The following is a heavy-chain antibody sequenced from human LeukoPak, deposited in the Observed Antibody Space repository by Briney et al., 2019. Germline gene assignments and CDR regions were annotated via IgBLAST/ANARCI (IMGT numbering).Heavy chain of an antibody. CDR2: IYYSGSA. D-gene: IGHD3-22*01. CDR3: ARFRGLISSGNWHFDL. Sequence: PSQTLSLTCTVSGGSISSGDYYWSWIRQSPGKGLEWIGYIYYSGSAYYNPSLKSRIIISVDTSKNQFSLKLNSVTAADTAVYYCARFRGLISSGNWHFDLWGRGTLVTVSS. V-gene: IGHV4-30-4*01. J-gene: IGHJ2*01. CDR1: GGSISSGDYY.